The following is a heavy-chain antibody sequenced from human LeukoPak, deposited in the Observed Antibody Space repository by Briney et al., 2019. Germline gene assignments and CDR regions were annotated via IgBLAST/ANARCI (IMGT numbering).Heavy chain of an antibody. CDR1: GGSISSYY. V-gene: IGHV4-59*01. CDR3: ARGPDFWSGYPYYFDY. Sequence: PSETLSLTCTVSGGSISSYYWSWIRQPPGKGLEWIGYIYYSGSTNYNPSLKSRVTISVDTSKNQFSLKLSSVTAADTAVYYCARGPDFWSGYPYYFDYWGQGTLVTVPS. CDR2: IYYSGST. D-gene: IGHD3-3*01. J-gene: IGHJ4*02.